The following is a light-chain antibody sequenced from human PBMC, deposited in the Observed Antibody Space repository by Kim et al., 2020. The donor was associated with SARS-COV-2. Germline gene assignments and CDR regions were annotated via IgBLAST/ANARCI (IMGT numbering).Light chain of an antibody. J-gene: IGKJ1*01. CDR2: GAS. CDR3: HQYNNWPLT. V-gene: IGKV3-15*01. CDR1: QSVTSN. Sequence: EIVMTQAPATLSVSPGERATLSCRASQSVTSNLAWYQQKPGQAPRLLIYGASTRATGIPARFSGSGSGTEFTLTISGLQSEDFAVYYCHQYNNWPLTFGQGTKVDIK.